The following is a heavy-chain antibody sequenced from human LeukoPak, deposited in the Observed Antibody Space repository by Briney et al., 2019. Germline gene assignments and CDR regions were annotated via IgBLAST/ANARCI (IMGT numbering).Heavy chain of an antibody. Sequence: ASVKVSCKASGYTFTGYYMHWVRQAPGQGLEWMGWINPNSGGTNYAQKFQGRVTMTRDTSINTAYMELSRLRSDDTAVYYCARGLNVLRYFDWLLLGYWGQGTLVTVSS. CDR2: INPNSGGT. CDR1: GYTFTGYY. D-gene: IGHD3-9*01. V-gene: IGHV1-2*02. J-gene: IGHJ4*02. CDR3: ARGLNVLRYFDWLLLGY.